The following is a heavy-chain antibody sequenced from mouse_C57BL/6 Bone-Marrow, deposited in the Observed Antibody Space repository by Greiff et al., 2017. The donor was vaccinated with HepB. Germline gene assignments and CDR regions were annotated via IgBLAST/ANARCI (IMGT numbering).Heavy chain of an antibody. V-gene: IGHV1-22*01. J-gene: IGHJ1*03. D-gene: IGHD1-1*01. Sequence: VQLKQSGPELVKPGASVKMSCKASGYTFTDYNMHWVKQSHGKSLEWIGYINPNNGGTSYNQKFKGKATLTVNKSSSTAYMELRSLTSEDSAVYYCARSVYYGSSKYWYFDVWGTGTTVTVSS. CDR2: INPNNGGT. CDR3: ARSVYYGSSKYWYFDV. CDR1: GYTFTDYN.